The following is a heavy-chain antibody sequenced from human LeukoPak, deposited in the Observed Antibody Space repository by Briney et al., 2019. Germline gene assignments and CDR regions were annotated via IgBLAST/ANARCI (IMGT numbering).Heavy chain of an antibody. D-gene: IGHD1-1*01. CDR2: IKEDGSEN. Sequence: PGGVLRTSRAAPGITLCRDLMTLGRPAPGEGVEWVGNIKEDGSENSYVESVKGRFTISRDNAKNSLYLQLNSLRAEDTAVYFCARQRYSDYWGQGTLVTVSS. CDR3: ARQRYSDY. J-gene: IGHJ4*02. V-gene: IGHV3-7*04. CDR1: GITLCRDL.